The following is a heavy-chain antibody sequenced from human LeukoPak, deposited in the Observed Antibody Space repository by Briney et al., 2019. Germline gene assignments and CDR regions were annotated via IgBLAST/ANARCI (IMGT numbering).Heavy chain of an antibody. J-gene: IGHJ3*01. D-gene: IGHD3-16*01. Sequence: PSETLSLTCGVSGYSISRGYSWGWIRQTPGKVLEWIGNIYHSESTHYNPSLKSRVTISPDTSKNQFSLKLTSVTASDTAVYYCARFDHVWETHGMDAFDLWGQGTMVTVSS. CDR2: IYHSEST. CDR1: GYSISRGYS. CDR3: ARFDHVWETHGMDAFDL. V-gene: IGHV4-38-2*01.